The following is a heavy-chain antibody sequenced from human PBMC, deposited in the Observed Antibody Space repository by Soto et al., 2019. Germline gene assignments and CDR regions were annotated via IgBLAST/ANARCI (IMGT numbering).Heavy chain of an antibody. CDR3: ARGNHRWLQLWYFDL. CDR1: GGTFSSYA. V-gene: IGHV1-69*12. D-gene: IGHD5-12*01. J-gene: IGHJ2*01. Sequence: QVQLVQSGAEVKKPGSSVKVSCKASGGTFSSYAISWVRQAPGQGLEWMGGIIPIFGTVNYAQKFQGRVTITADESTSTGYMELSSLRSEDTAVYYCARGNHRWLQLWYFDLWGRGTLVTVSS. CDR2: IIPIFGTV.